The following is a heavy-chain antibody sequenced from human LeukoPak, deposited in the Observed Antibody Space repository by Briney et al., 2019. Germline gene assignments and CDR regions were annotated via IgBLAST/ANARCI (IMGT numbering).Heavy chain of an antibody. CDR1: GFTFSRYE. V-gene: IGHV3-48*03. CDR2: ISSSGSTI. CDR3: YLYYYDSSGPRGDY. Sequence: PGGSLRLSCAASGFTFSRYEMNWVRQAPGKGLAWVSYISSSGSTIYYADSVKGRFTISRDNAKNSLYLQMNSLRAEDTAVYYCYLYYYDSSGPRGDYWGQGTLVTVSS. D-gene: IGHD3-22*01. J-gene: IGHJ4*02.